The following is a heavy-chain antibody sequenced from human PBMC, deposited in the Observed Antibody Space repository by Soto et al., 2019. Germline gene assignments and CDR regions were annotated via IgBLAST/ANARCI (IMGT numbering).Heavy chain of an antibody. CDR2: ISGSGGST. J-gene: IGHJ4*02. Sequence: GGSLRLSCAASGFTFSSYAMSWVRQAPGKGLEWVSAISGSGGSTYYADSVKGRFTISRDNSKNTLYLQMNSLRAEDTAVYYCAKADIVVVPAATPLYYFDYWGQGTLVTVSS. D-gene: IGHD2-2*01. CDR3: AKADIVVVPAATPLYYFDY. V-gene: IGHV3-23*01. CDR1: GFTFSSYA.